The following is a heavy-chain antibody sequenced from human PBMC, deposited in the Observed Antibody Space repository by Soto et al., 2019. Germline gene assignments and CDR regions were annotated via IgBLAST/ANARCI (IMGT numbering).Heavy chain of an antibody. D-gene: IGHD3-3*01. J-gene: IGHJ4*02. CDR1: GYTFNTYY. V-gene: IGHV1-46*02. CDR2: INPSGGST. Sequence: ASVKVSCKPSGYTFNTYYLHWVRQAPGQGLEWMGIINPSGGSTSYAQKFQGRVTMTRDTSTSTVYMELSSLRSEDTAVYYCARVISGYYRFDYWGQGTPVTVSS. CDR3: ARVISGYYRFDY.